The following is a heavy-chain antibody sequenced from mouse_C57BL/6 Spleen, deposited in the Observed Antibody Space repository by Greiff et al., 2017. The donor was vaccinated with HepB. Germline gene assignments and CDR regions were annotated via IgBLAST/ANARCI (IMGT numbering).Heavy chain of an antibody. Sequence: VQLQQSGAELVRPGTSVKLSCKASGYTFTSYWMHWVKQRPGQGLEWIGVIDPSDSYTNYNQKFKGKATLTVDTSSSTAYMQLSSLTSEDSAVYYCARGGQLRFFDYWGQGTTLTVSS. CDR3: ARGGQLRFFDY. CDR1: GYTFTSYW. J-gene: IGHJ2*01. V-gene: IGHV1-59*01. CDR2: IDPSDSYT. D-gene: IGHD3-2*02.